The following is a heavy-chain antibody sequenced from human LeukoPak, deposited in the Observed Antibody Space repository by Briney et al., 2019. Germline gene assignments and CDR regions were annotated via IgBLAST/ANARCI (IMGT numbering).Heavy chain of an antibody. V-gene: IGHV1-46*01. J-gene: IGHJ4*02. CDR2: INPSGGAT. Sequence: GASVKVSCKASGYTFTTYYMHWVRPAPGQGLEWMGIINPSGGATTYAQKFQGRVTMTRDTSTSTVYMELSSLRSKDTAVYYCARMGRDYGDFDYWGQGTLVTVS. CDR3: ARMGRDYGDFDY. D-gene: IGHD4-17*01. CDR1: GYTFTTYY.